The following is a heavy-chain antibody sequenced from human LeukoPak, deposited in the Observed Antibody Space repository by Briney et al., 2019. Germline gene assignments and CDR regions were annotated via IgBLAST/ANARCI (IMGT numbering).Heavy chain of an antibody. Sequence: GGSLRLSCAASGFTFDDYGMSWVRQAPGKGLEWVSGINWNGGSTDYADSVKGLFTISRDNAKNSLYLQRNILTAEDTALYCGARPKFKYSSSWYGDYWGQGTLATVSS. CDR2: INWNGGST. V-gene: IGHV3-20*04. CDR3: ARPKFKYSSSWYGDY. J-gene: IGHJ4*02. D-gene: IGHD6-13*01. CDR1: GFTFDDYG.